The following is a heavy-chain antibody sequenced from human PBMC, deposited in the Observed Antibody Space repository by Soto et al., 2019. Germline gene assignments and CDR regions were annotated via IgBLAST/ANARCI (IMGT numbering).Heavy chain of an antibody. CDR3: AASWYYYGSGSYAFDI. J-gene: IGHJ3*02. Sequence: SVKVSCKASGFTFTSSAVQWVRQARGQRLEWIGWIVVGSGNTNYAQKFQERVTITRDMSTSTAYMELSSLRSEDTAVYYCAASWYYYGSGSYAFDIWGQGTMVTVSS. D-gene: IGHD3-10*01. CDR2: IVVGSGNT. V-gene: IGHV1-58*01. CDR1: GFTFTSSA.